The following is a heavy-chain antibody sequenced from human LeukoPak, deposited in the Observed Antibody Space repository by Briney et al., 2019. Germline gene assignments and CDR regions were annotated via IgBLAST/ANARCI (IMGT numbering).Heavy chain of an antibody. CDR1: GGTFSSYS. J-gene: IGHJ4*02. Sequence: SVKVSCKASGGTFSSYSITWVRQAPGQGLEWMGGIIPMFNKVDYAQKFQDRVTISADESTSTAYMELSSLRSDDTAVYYCARVSGRDGYKLIDYWGQGTLVTVSS. CDR2: IIPMFNKV. D-gene: IGHD5-24*01. CDR3: ARVSGRDGYKLIDY. V-gene: IGHV1-69*01.